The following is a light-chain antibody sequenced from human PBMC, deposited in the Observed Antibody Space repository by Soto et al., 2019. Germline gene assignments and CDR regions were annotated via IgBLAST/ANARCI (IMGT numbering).Light chain of an antibody. Sequence: DIQMTQSPSSLSESVLDRVTITCLASQSISSYLNWYQQKPGKAPKLLIYAASSLQSGVPSRFSGSGSGTDFTLTISSLQPEDFATYYCQQSYSTPNTFGQGTRLEI. V-gene: IGKV1-39*01. J-gene: IGKJ5*01. CDR3: QQSYSTPNT. CDR2: AAS. CDR1: QSISSY.